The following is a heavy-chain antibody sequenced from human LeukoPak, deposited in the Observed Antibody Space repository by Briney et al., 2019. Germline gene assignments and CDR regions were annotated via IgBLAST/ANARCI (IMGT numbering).Heavy chain of an antibody. J-gene: IGHJ4*02. CDR3: ARQWEDF. Sequence: SETLSLTCTVSGGSIGSSSYYWGWIRQPPGKGLEWIGSIYYSGSTYYNPSLKSRVTISVDTSKNQFSLKLSSVTAADTAVYYCARQWEDFWGQGTLVTVSS. D-gene: IGHD1-26*01. CDR1: GGSIGSSSYY. V-gene: IGHV4-39*01. CDR2: IYYSGST.